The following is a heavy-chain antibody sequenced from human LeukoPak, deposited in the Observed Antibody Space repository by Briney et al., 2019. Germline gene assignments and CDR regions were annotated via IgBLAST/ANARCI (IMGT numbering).Heavy chain of an antibody. J-gene: IGHJ4*02. CDR2: ISPGGGSR. CDR1: GFNFTSFG. CDR3: AKAPVTTCRGAFCYPFDY. V-gene: IGHV3-23*01. D-gene: IGHD2-15*01. Sequence: GGSLRLSCAASGFNFTSFGMSWVRQAPGKGLEWVSSISPGGGSRYHADSVRGRLTISRDISKNMLSLQMNSLRIEDTAIYYCAKAPVTTCRGAFCYPFDYWGLGTLVIVSS.